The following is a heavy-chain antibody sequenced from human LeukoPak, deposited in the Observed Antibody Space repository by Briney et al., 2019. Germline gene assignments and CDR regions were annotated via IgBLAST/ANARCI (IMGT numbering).Heavy chain of an antibody. CDR2: ISSSGSYI. CDR3: AREDPTYSSSSPFDN. D-gene: IGHD6-6*01. CDR1: GFTFSIYS. J-gene: IGHJ4*02. Sequence: GGSLRLSCAASGFTFSIYSMNWVRQAPGKGLEWVSSISSSGSYIYYADSVKGRFTISRDNAENSLYLQMNSLRAEDTAVYYCAREDPTYSSSSPFDNWGQGTLVTVSS. V-gene: IGHV3-21*01.